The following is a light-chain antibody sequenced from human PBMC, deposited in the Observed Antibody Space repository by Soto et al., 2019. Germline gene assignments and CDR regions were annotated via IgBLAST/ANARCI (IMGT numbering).Light chain of an antibody. CDR1: QSVSSSY. CDR2: GAS. Sequence: EIVLTQSPGTLSLSPGERATLSCRASQSVSSSYLAWYQQKPGQAPRVLIYGASSRATGIPDRFSGSGSGTDLTLTISRLEPEDFAVYYCQQYGGWTFGQGTKVEIK. CDR3: QQYGGWT. J-gene: IGKJ1*01. V-gene: IGKV3-20*01.